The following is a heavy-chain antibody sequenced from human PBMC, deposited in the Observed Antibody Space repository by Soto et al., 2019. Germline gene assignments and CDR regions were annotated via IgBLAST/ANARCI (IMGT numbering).Heavy chain of an antibody. Sequence: GSLRLSCGASGFTFSVYAMTWVRQAPGKGLAWVSAISGNGWSTYYADSVKGRFTISRANSKSTLHLPMNSLRAEDTAVYYCAKDRTFGPPVGRFDSWGQGTLVTVSS. CDR1: GFTFSVYA. CDR2: ISGNGWST. J-gene: IGHJ4*02. CDR3: AKDRTFGPPVGRFDS. V-gene: IGHV3-23*01. D-gene: IGHD3-10*01.